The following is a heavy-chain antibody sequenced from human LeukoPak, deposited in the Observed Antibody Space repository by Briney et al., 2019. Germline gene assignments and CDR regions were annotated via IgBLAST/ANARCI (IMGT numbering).Heavy chain of an antibody. CDR2: INHSGST. V-gene: IGHV4-34*01. D-gene: IGHD3-22*01. CDR3: ARGRPPHYYDSSGYYYGEQYYFDY. J-gene: IGHJ4*02. CDR1: GGSFSGYY. Sequence: SETLSLTCAVYGGSFSGYYWSWIRQPPGQGLEWIGEINHSGSTNYNPSLKSRVTISVDTSKNQFSLKLSSVTAADTAVYYCARGRPPHYYDSSGYYYGEQYYFDYWGQGTLVTVSS.